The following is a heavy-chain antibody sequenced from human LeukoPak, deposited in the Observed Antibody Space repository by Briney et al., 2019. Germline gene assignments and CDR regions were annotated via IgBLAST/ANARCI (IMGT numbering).Heavy chain of an antibody. Sequence: SETLSLTCAVYGGSFSGYYWSWIRQPPGKGLEWIGEINHSGSTNYNPSLKSRVTISVDTSKNQFSLKLSSVTAADTAVYYCARMYYYGSGSSDAFDIWGQGTMVTVSS. J-gene: IGHJ3*02. D-gene: IGHD3-10*01. CDR1: GGSFSGYY. CDR2: INHSGST. CDR3: ARMYYYGSGSSDAFDI. V-gene: IGHV4-34*01.